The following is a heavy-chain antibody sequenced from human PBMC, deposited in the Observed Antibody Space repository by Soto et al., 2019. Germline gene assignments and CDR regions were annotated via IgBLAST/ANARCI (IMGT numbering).Heavy chain of an antibody. CDR3: ARGHNDGCNSLGW. D-gene: IGHD2-21*01. V-gene: IGHV3-74*01. J-gene: IGHJ4*02. Sequence: EVQLVESGGGLVQPGGSLRLSCAASGFTFSIYWMHWVRQAPGKGLVWVSRIGSDGSNTAYADSVKGRFTISRDNAKSTLYLHMTSLRAEDTAVYYCARGHNDGCNSLGWWGQGTLVTVSS. CDR2: IGSDGSNT. CDR1: GFTFSIYW.